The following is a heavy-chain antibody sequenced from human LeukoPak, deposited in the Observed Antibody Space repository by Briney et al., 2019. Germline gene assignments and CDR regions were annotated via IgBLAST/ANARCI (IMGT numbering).Heavy chain of an antibody. CDR2: IYYSGST. CDR1: GGSISSGGYY. V-gene: IGHV4-31*03. J-gene: IGHJ4*02. CDR3: ARCAGDSSGPYYFDY. Sequence: SETLSLTCTVSGGSISSGGYYWSWIRQHPGKGLEWIGYIYYSGSTYYNPSLKSRVTISVDTSKNQFSLKLSSVTAADTAVYYCARCAGDSSGPYYFDYWGQGTLVTVSS. D-gene: IGHD3-22*01.